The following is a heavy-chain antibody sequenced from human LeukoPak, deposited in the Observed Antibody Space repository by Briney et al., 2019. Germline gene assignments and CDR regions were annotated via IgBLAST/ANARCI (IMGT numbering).Heavy chain of an antibody. CDR2: ISDSGST. CDR3: ARGYDSSAYYPFNY. Sequence: PSETLSLTCTVSGGSISSYYWSWIRQPPGKGLEWIGYISDSGSTNYNPSLKSRVTISVDTSKNQFSLMLSSVTAADTAVYYCARGYDSSAYYPFNYWGQGTLVTVSS. D-gene: IGHD3-22*01. CDR1: GGSISSYY. J-gene: IGHJ4*02. V-gene: IGHV4-59*01.